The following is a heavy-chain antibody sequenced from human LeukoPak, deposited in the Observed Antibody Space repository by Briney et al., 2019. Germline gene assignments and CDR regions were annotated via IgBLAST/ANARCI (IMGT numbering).Heavy chain of an antibody. Sequence: GASVKVSCKASGYTFINYGISWVRQAPGQGLEWMGWISAYNGNTYYAQKFQGRVTMTTDTSTSTAYMELRSLKSDDTAVYYCARDRGDGYTWGHWGQGTLVTVSS. D-gene: IGHD5-24*01. J-gene: IGHJ4*02. CDR1: GYTFINYG. CDR2: ISAYNGNT. V-gene: IGHV1-18*01. CDR3: ARDRGDGYTWGH.